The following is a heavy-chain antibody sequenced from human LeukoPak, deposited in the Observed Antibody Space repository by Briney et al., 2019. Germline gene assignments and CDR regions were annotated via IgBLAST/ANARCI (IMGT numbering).Heavy chain of an antibody. J-gene: IGHJ3*01. CDR2: INAGNGNT. V-gene: IGHV1-3*01. CDR3: ARDQRVGSGSYFRV. Sequence: ASVKVSCKASGYTFTSYAMHWVRQAPGQRLEWMGWINAGNGNTKYSQKFQGRVTITRDASASTAYMELSSLRSEDTAVYYCARDQRVGSGSYFRVWGQGTMVTVSS. D-gene: IGHD1-26*01. CDR1: GYTFTSYA.